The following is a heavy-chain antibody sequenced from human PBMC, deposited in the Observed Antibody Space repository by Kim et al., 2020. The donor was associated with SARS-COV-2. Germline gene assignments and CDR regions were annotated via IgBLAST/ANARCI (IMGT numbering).Heavy chain of an antibody. D-gene: IGHD1-26*01. CDR3: AEDGYGSLH. J-gene: IGHJ4*02. CDR2: ISSSSSTI. V-gene: IGHV3-48*02. Sequence: GGSLRLSCAASGFTFSSYSMNWVRQAPGKGLEWVSYISSSSSTIYYADSVKGRFTISRDTAKTSLYLQMNILRDEDTAVYYCAEDGYGSLHWVQGTLVT. CDR1: GFTFSSYS.